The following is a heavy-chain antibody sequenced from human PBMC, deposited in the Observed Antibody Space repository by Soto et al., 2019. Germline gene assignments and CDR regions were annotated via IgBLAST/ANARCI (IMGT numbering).Heavy chain of an antibody. V-gene: IGHV3-23*01. Sequence: GGSLRLSCAASGFTFSSYAMSWVRQTPGKGLEWVSAISGSGGSTHYADSVEGRFTISRDNSKNTLYLQMNSLRAEDTAVYYCAKEGLRVWYFDLWGRGTLVTVSS. CDR2: ISGSGGST. CDR3: AKEGLRVWYFDL. J-gene: IGHJ2*01. D-gene: IGHD3-16*01. CDR1: GFTFSSYA.